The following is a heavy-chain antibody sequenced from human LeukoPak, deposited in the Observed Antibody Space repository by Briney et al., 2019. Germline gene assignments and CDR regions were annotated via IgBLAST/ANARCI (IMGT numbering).Heavy chain of an antibody. V-gene: IGHV4-34*01. Sequence: SETLSLTCAVYGGSFSGYYWSWIRQPPGKGLEWIGEINHSGSTNYNPSLKSRVIISVDTSKNQFSLKLSSVTAADTAVYYCARAPLGSGYYFVDYWGQGTLVTVSS. CDR1: GGSFSGYY. CDR2: INHSGST. D-gene: IGHD3-22*01. J-gene: IGHJ4*02. CDR3: ARAPLGSGYYFVDY.